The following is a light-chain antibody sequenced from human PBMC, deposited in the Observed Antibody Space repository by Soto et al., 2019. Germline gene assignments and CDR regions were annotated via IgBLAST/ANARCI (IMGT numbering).Light chain of an antibody. CDR2: GAS. J-gene: IGKJ1*01. CDR3: QQYFEWPPMT. V-gene: IGKV3-15*01. Sequence: EIVMTQSPATLSVSPGERVTLSCRASQSVSSRLAWYQQKPGQAPRLLISGASTRAAGISDRFRGSGSGTEFTLTISSLRSEDSGIYYCQQYFEWPPMTFGQGTKVDIK. CDR1: QSVSSR.